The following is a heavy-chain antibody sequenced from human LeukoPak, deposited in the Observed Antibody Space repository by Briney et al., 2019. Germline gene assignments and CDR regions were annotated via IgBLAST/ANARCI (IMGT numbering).Heavy chain of an antibody. CDR2: IIPIFGTA. D-gene: IGHD1-26*01. V-gene: IGHV1-69*13. CDR3: ARDVLSIVGAVGYFDY. CDR1: GGTFSSYA. J-gene: IGHJ4*02. Sequence: ASVKVSCKASGGTFSSYAISWVRQAPGQGLEWMGGIIPIFGTANYAQKFQGRVTITADESTSTAYMELSSLRSEDTAVYYCARDVLSIVGAVGYFDYWGQGTLVTVSS.